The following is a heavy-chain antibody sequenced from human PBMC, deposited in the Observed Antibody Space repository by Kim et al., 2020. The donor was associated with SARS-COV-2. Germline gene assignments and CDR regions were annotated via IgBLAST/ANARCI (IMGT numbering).Heavy chain of an antibody. CDR1: GVSVSGLN. CDR2: IPNDCTIA. J-gene: IGHJ3*02. Sequence: GGSLRLSCAASGVSVSGLNMHWVRQAPGKGLEWVSCIPNDCTIATYADSVKGRFTISRDDAKNSLYLQMNRLRDEDTAVYYCARVFYSSGRSNAFYIWWQGTMLSVSS. CDR3: ARVFYSSGRSNAFYI. V-gene: IGHV3-74*01. D-gene: IGHD3-10*01.